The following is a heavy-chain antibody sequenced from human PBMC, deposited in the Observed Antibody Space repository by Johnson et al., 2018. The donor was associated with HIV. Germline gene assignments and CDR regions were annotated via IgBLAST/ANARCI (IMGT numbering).Heavy chain of an antibody. CDR1: GFTFSSYG. CDR3: ARDRTGMVYAIDAFDI. V-gene: IGHV3-30*02. CDR2: IRYDGSNK. D-gene: IGHD2-8*01. J-gene: IGHJ3*02. Sequence: QMLLVESGGGVVQPGGSLRLSCAASGFTFSSYGMHWVRQAPGKGLEWVAFIRYDGSNKYYVDSVKGRFTISRDNAKNSLYLQMNSLRAEDTAVYYCARDRTGMVYAIDAFDIWGQGTMVTVSA.